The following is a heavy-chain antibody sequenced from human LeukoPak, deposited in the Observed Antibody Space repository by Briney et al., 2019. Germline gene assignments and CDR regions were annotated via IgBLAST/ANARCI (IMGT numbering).Heavy chain of an antibody. V-gene: IGHV4-59*08. CDR2: IYYSGST. CDR1: GGSISSYY. J-gene: IGHJ5*02. Sequence: SETLSLSCTVSGGSISSYYWSWIRQPPGKGLEWIGYIYYSGSTNYNPSLKSRVTISVDTSKNQFSLNLSSVTAADTAVYYCARPHRAGCFDPGRQGTLVTVSS. D-gene: IGHD6-13*01. CDR3: ARPHRAGCFDP.